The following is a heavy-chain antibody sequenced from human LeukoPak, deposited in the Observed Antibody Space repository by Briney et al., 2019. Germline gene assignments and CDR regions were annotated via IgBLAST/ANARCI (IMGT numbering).Heavy chain of an antibody. Sequence: GGSLRLSCAASGFTFSIYAMSWVRQAPGKGLEWVSAISGSGGSTYDADSVKGRFTISRDNSQNTLYLQMNSLRAEDTAIYYCAKDGADFWRGYYSSVDSYYYMDVWGKGTTVTVSS. J-gene: IGHJ6*03. D-gene: IGHD3-3*01. CDR1: GFTFSIYA. CDR3: AKDGADFWRGYYSSVDSYYYMDV. V-gene: IGHV3-23*01. CDR2: ISGSGGST.